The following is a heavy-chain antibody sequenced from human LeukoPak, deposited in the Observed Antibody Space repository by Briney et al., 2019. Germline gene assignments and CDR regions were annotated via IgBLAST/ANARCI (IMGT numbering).Heavy chain of an antibody. CDR1: GYSISSGYY. CDR2: IYHSGST. D-gene: IGHD6-6*01. J-gene: IGHJ5*02. CDR3: ARGGSSSDWFDP. V-gene: IGHV4-38-2*01. Sequence: SETLSLTCAVSGYSISSGYYWGWIRQPPGKGLEWIGSIYHSGSTYYNPSLKGRVTISVDTSKNQFSLKLSSVTAADTAVYYCARGGSSSDWFDPWGQGTLVTVSS.